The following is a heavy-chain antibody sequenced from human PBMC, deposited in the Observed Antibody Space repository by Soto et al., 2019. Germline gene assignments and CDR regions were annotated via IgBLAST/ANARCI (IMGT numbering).Heavy chain of an antibody. CDR3: ARGSSSSWYRLGHNWFDP. Sequence: NPSETLSLTCAVYGGSFSGYYWSWIRQPPGKGLEWIGEINHSGSTNYNPSLKSRVTISVDTSKNQFSLKLSSVTAADTAVYYCARGSSSSWYRLGHNWFDPWGQGTLVTVSS. CDR1: GGSFSGYY. D-gene: IGHD6-13*01. V-gene: IGHV4-34*01. CDR2: INHSGST. J-gene: IGHJ5*02.